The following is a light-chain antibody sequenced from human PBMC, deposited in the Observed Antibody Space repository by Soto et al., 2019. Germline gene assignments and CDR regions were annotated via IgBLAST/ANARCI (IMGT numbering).Light chain of an antibody. Sequence: QSALTQPPSASGSPGQSVTISCTGTSSDVGGYNYVSWYQQHPGKAPKLMIYEVSKRPSGVPDRLSGSKSGNTASLTVSGLQVEDEADYYCASYTGSDTMVFGGGTKLTVL. CDR1: SSDVGGYNY. V-gene: IGLV2-8*01. CDR3: ASYTGSDTMV. J-gene: IGLJ2*01. CDR2: EVS.